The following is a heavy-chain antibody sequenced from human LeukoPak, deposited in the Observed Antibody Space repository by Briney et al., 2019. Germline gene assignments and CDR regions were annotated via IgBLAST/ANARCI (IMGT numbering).Heavy chain of an antibody. CDR2: IYPGDPDT. V-gene: IGHV5-51*01. CDR3: ARRGEAMDPFDY. Sequence: GESLKISCKDSGYSFTSYWIGWVRQMPGKGLEWMGIIYPGDPDTRYSPSFQGQVTISADKSINTAYLQWSSLKASDTAIYYCARRGEAMDPFDYWGQGTLVTVSS. J-gene: IGHJ4*02. D-gene: IGHD5-18*01. CDR1: GYSFTSYW.